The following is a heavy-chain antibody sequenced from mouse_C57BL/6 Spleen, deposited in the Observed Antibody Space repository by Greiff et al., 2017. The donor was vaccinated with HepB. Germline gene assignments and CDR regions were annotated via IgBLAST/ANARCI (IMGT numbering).Heavy chain of an antibody. J-gene: IGHJ3*01. CDR3: EREQAD. CDR1: GYAFTNYL. CDR2: INPGSGGT. Sequence: VQLQQSGAELVRPGTSVKVSCKASGYAFTNYLIEWVKQRPGQGLEWIGVINPGSGGTNYNEKFKGKATLTADKSSSTAYMQLRSLTSEDSAVYICEREQADWGQGTLVTVSA. V-gene: IGHV1-54*01.